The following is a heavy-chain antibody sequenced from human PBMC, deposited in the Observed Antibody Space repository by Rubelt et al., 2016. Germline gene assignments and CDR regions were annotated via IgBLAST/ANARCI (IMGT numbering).Heavy chain of an antibody. Sequence: QVQLQQWGAGLLKPSETLSLTCAVYGGSFSGYYWSWIRQPPGKGMEWIGEINHSGSTNYNPSLKSRVTIYVDTSKNQVSLKRSSVTAADTAVYYCARGKEGLGVTMMDYWGQGTLVTVSS. V-gene: IGHV4-34*01. J-gene: IGHJ4*02. CDR1: GGSFSGYY. CDR3: ARGKEGLGVTMMDY. D-gene: IGHD3-22*01. CDR2: INHSGST.